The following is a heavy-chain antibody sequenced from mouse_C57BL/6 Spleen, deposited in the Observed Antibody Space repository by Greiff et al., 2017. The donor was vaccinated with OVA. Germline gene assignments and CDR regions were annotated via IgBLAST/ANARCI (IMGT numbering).Heavy chain of an antibody. V-gene: IGHV1-69*01. CDR1: GYTFTSYW. D-gene: IGHD2-4*01. CDR3: ARSLYDYGDY. Sequence: QVQLQQSGAELVMPGASVKLSCKASGYTFTSYWMHWVKQRPGQGLEWIGEIDPSDSYTNYNQKFKGKSTLTVEKSTSTAYMQLSSLTSEDSAVYYCARSLYDYGDYWGQGTTLTVSS. CDR2: IDPSDSYT. J-gene: IGHJ2*01.